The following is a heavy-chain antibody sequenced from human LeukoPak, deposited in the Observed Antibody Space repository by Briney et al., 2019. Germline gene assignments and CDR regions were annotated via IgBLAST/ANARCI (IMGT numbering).Heavy chain of an antibody. V-gene: IGHV3-7*01. CDR3: ARRRRYDYVWGSYPFDY. CDR2: IKQDGSEK. Sequence: PGGSLRLSCAASGFTFSSYWMSWVRQAAGKGLEWVANIKQDGSEKYYVDSVKGRFTISRDNAKNSLYLQMNSLRAEDTAVYYCARRRRYDYVWGSYPFDYWGQGTLVTVSS. CDR1: GFTFSSYW. J-gene: IGHJ4*02. D-gene: IGHD3-16*01.